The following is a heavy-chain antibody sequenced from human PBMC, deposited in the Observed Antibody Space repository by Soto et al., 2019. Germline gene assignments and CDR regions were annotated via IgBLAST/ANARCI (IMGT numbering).Heavy chain of an antibody. CDR3: ARREIQGPIDY. Sequence: QVQLQESGPGLVKPSDTLSLTCAVSGYSISSSNWWGWIRQPPGKGLEWIGYIYYSGTTYYNPSLTSRVTMSGDTSKNQVSLKLTSVTAVDTAVYYCARREIQGPIDYWGQGTLVTVSS. CDR1: GYSISSSNW. CDR2: IYYSGTT. D-gene: IGHD1-26*01. J-gene: IGHJ4*02. V-gene: IGHV4-28*01.